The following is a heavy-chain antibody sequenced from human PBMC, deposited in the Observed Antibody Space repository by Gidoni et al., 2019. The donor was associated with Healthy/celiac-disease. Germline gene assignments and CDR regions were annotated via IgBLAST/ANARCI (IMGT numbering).Heavy chain of an antibody. D-gene: IGHD6-19*01. CDR3: ASSWRGGWYYFDY. CDR1: GFTFSSYA. V-gene: IGHV3-23*01. CDR2: ISGSGGST. J-gene: IGHJ4*02. Sequence: EVQLLESGGGLVQPGGSLRLSCAASGFTFSSYAMSWVRQAPGKGLEWVSAISGSGGSTYYADSVKGRFTISRDNSKNTLYLQMNSLRAEDTAVYYCASSWRGGWYYFDYWGQGTLVTVSS.